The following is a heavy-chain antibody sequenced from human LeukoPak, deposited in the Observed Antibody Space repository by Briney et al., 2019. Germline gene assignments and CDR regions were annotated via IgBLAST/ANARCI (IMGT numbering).Heavy chain of an antibody. Sequence: PGGSLRLSCAASGFTFSSYSMIWVRQAPGKGLEWVSSISSSSSYIYYADSVKGRFTISRDNAKNSLYLQMNSLRAEDTAVYYCARVPPYMTTMTTLDYWGQGTLVTVSS. CDR1: GFTFSSYS. V-gene: IGHV3-21*01. CDR3: ARVPPYMTTMTTLDY. J-gene: IGHJ4*02. D-gene: IGHD4-17*01. CDR2: ISSSSSYI.